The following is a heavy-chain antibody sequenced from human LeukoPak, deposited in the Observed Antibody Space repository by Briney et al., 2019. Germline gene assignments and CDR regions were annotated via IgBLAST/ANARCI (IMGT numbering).Heavy chain of an antibody. D-gene: IGHD3/OR15-3a*01. CDR3: AREERTLFDP. J-gene: IGHJ5*02. CDR2: INSDGSST. V-gene: IGHV3-74*01. Sequence: GGSLRLSCAASGFTFSSYSMNWVRQAPGKGLEWVSRINSDGSSTSYADSVKGRFTISRDNAKNTLYLQMNSLRAEDTAVYYCAREERTLFDPWGQGTLVTVSS. CDR1: GFTFSSYS.